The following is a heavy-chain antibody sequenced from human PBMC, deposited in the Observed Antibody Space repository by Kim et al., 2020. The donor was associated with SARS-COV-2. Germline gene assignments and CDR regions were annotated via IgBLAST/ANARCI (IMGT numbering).Heavy chain of an antibody. Sequence: SETLSLTCAVSGGSISSSNWWSWVRQPPGKGLEWIGEIYNSGSTNYNPSLKSRETLSVDTSKNQFSLKLSSVTAADTAVYYCARGPSSGYDPNYYYGMDVWGQGTTVTVSS. D-gene: IGHD5-12*01. CDR2: IYNSGST. CDR1: GGSISSSNW. CDR3: ARGPSSGYDPNYYYGMDV. V-gene: IGHV4-4*02. J-gene: IGHJ6*02.